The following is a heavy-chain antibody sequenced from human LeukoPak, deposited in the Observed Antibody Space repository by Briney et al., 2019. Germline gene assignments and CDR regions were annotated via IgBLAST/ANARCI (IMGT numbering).Heavy chain of an antibody. CDR3: AKDLHGSGSFLLDY. D-gene: IGHD3-10*01. CDR1: GFTVSSNY. V-gene: IGHV3-66*01. Sequence: PGGSLRLSCAASGFTVSSNYMSWVRQAPGKGLEWVSVIYSGGSTYYADSVKGRFTISRDNSKNTLYLQMNSLRAEDTAVYYCAKDLHGSGSFLLDYWGQGTLVTVSS. CDR2: IYSGGST. J-gene: IGHJ4*02.